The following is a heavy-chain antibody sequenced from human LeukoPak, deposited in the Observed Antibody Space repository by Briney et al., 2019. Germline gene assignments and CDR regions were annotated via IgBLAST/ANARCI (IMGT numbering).Heavy chain of an antibody. CDR1: GFTFDDYG. CDR3: ARGYCSSTSCYFDY. Sequence: GGSLRLSCAASGFTFDDYGMGWVRQAPGKGLEWVSGINWNGGSTGYADSVKGRFTISRDNAKNSLYLQMNSLRAEDTALYYCARGYCSSTSCYFDYWGQGTLVTVSS. V-gene: IGHV3-20*04. J-gene: IGHJ4*02. CDR2: INWNGGST. D-gene: IGHD2-2*01.